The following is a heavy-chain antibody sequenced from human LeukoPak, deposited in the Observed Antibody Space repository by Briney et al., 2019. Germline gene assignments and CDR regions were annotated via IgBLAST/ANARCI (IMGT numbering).Heavy chain of an antibody. V-gene: IGHV3-74*01. J-gene: IGHJ4*02. D-gene: IGHD3-22*01. Sequence: GGSLRLSCAASGSTFSTYWMHWVRQAPGEGLVWVSRTNTDGCTTTYADSVKGRFTISRDNAKNMLYLQMNSLRAEDTAVYYCARIEDRGAAFDSWGQGTLVTVSS. CDR3: ARIEDRGAAFDS. CDR1: GSTFSTYW. CDR2: TNTDGCTT.